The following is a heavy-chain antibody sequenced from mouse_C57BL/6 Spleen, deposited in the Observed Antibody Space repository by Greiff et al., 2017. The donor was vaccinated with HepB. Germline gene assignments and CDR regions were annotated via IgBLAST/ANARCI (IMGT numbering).Heavy chain of an antibody. CDR2: IHPNSGST. V-gene: IGHV1-64*01. CDR1: GYTFTSYW. D-gene: IGHD1-1*01. Sequence: QVQLQQPGAELVKPGASVKLSCKASGYTFTSYWMHWVKQRPGQGLEWIGMIHPNSGSTNYNEKFKSKATLTVDKSSSTAYMQLSSLTSEDSAVYYCARMDYGSSYGNYFDYWGQGTTLTVSS. J-gene: IGHJ2*01. CDR3: ARMDYGSSYGNYFDY.